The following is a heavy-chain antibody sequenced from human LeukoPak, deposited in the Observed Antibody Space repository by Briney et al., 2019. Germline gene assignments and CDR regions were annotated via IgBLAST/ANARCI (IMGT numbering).Heavy chain of an antibody. Sequence: PGGFLRLSCAASGFTFSSYWMSWVRQAPGKGLEWVSAISGSGGSTYYADSVKGRFTISRDNSKNTLYLQMNSLRAEDTAVYYCAKDGDVTGKPDDAFDTWGQGTMVTVSS. CDR2: ISGSGGST. V-gene: IGHV3-23*01. CDR3: AKDGDVTGKPDDAFDT. D-gene: IGHD1-14*01. J-gene: IGHJ3*02. CDR1: GFTFSSYW.